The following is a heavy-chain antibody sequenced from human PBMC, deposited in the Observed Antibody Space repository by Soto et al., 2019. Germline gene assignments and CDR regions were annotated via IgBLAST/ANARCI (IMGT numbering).Heavy chain of an antibody. J-gene: IGHJ4*02. CDR3: ASDLYSSSARYFDY. CDR1: GFTFSIYS. Sequence: EVQLVESRGGLVKPGGSLRLSCAASGFTFSIYSMNWVRQAPGKGLEWVSSISSSSSYIYYADSVKGRFTISRDNAKNSLYLQMNSLRAEDTAVYYCASDLYSSSARYFDYSGQGTLVTVSS. CDR2: ISSSSSYI. D-gene: IGHD6-6*01. V-gene: IGHV3-21*01.